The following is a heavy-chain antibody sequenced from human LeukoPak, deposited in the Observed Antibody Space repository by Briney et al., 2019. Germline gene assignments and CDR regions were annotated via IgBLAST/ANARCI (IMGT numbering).Heavy chain of an antibody. CDR1: GFTFSSYG. Sequence: PGGSLRLSCAASGFTFSSYGMHWVRQAPGKGLEWVAFIRYDGSNKYYADSVKGRFTISRDNSKNSLYLQMNSLRAEDTAVYYCARELGITGAYYYYYYMDVWGKGTTVTVSS. V-gene: IGHV3-30*02. J-gene: IGHJ6*03. CDR3: ARELGITGAYYYYYYMDV. D-gene: IGHD1-20*01. CDR2: IRYDGSNK.